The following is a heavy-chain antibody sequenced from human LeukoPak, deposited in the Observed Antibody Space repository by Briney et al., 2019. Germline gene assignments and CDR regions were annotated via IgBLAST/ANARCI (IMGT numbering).Heavy chain of an antibody. CDR2: ITSNGGST. V-gene: IGHV3-64*01. J-gene: IGHJ2*01. D-gene: IGHD6-19*01. CDR3: ARGPVAGRRWYFDL. CDR1: GFTFSNYA. Sequence: GGSLRLSCAASGFTFSNYAMYWVRQAPGKGLEYVSSITSNGGSTDYANSVKGRFTISRDNSKNTLYPQMGSLRAEDMAVYYCARGPVAGRRWYFDLWGRGTLVAVSS.